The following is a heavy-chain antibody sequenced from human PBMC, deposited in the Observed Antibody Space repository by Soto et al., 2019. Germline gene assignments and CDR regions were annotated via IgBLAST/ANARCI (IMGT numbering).Heavy chain of an antibody. CDR1: GGSISSGGYY. D-gene: IGHD2-2*02. V-gene: IGHV4-31*03. Sequence: PSETLSLTCTVSGGSISSGGYYWSWIRQHPGKGLEWIGYIYYSGSTYYNPSLKSRVTISVDTSKNQFSLELSSVTAADTAVYYCARDMYTPGVFDYWGQGTLVTVSS. CDR2: IYYSGST. CDR3: ARDMYTPGVFDY. J-gene: IGHJ4*02.